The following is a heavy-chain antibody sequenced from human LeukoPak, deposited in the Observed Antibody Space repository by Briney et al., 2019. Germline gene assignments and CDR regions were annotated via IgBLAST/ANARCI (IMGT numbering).Heavy chain of an antibody. Sequence: AASVKVSCKASGGTFSSYAISWVRQAPGQGLEWMGGIIPIFGTANYAQKFQGRVTITTDESTSTAYMELSSLRSEDTAVYYCARGGAGRFGASTFDYWGQGTLVTVSS. CDR2: IIPIFGTA. CDR1: GGTFSSYA. D-gene: IGHD3-16*01. V-gene: IGHV1-69*05. J-gene: IGHJ4*02. CDR3: ARGGAGRFGASTFDY.